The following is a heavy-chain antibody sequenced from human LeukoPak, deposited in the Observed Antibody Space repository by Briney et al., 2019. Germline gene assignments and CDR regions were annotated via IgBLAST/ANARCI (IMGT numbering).Heavy chain of an antibody. CDR3: ARDRYGDFEDY. CDR1: GGSINTANYY. J-gene: IGHJ4*02. D-gene: IGHD4-17*01. CDR2: ISYSGTP. Sequence: PSETLSLTCNVSGGSINTANYYWTWIRQPPGKGLERIGYISYSGTPYYNPSLNSRLTISLDTSKNQFSLRLNSVTAADTAMYYCARDRYGDFEDYWGQGTLVTVS. V-gene: IGHV4-30-4*08.